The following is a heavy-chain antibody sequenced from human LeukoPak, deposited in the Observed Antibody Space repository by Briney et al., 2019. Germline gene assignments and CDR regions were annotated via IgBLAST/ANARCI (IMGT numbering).Heavy chain of an antibody. CDR1: GFNFENYG. CDR2: ITWNNDTL. J-gene: IGHJ6*03. Sequence: GGSLRLSCVGSGFNFENYGMHWVRQAPGKGLEWVSGITWNNDTLGYADSVKGRFTISRDIAKNSLYLQMNSLRAEDMALYYCVKDVGGGSGRSGYMDVWGKGTTVTVSS. CDR3: VKDVGGGSGRSGYMDV. D-gene: IGHD3-10*01. V-gene: IGHV3-9*03.